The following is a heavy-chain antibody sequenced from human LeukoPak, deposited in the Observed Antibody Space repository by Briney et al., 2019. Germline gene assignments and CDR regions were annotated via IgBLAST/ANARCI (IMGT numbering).Heavy chain of an antibody. J-gene: IGHJ6*02. CDR2: IYSSGTT. Sequence: PSETLSLTCTVSGDSISSRSHYWGWIRQPPGKGLEWIGNIYSSGTTFYNPSLKSRVTISVDTSKNQFSLNLSSVTAADTAVYYCAAVHYYYGMDVWGQGTTVTVSS. V-gene: IGHV4-39*01. CDR1: GDSISSRSHY. CDR3: AAVHYYYGMDV.